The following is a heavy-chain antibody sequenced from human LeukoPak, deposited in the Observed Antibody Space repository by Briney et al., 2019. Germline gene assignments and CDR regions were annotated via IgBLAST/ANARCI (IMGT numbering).Heavy chain of an antibody. CDR3: ATGHPGNFDY. V-gene: IGHV3-74*01. J-gene: IGHJ4*02. Sequence: GRSLRLSCAASGFTFSSYWMHWVRQVPGKGLLWVARISNGGSSTRYADSVKGRFTISRDNAKNTLYLQMNSLRVEDAGVYYCATGHPGNFDYWGQGTLVTVSS. CDR1: GFTFSSYW. CDR2: ISNGGSST.